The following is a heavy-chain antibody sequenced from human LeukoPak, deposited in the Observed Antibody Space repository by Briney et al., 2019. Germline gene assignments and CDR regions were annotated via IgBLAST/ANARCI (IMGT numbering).Heavy chain of an antibody. CDR3: ARDSDPYCSSTSCYRNYYYYMDV. CDR1: GFTFSSYW. J-gene: IGHJ6*03. Sequence: PGGSLRLSCAASGFTFSSYWMSWVRQAPGKGLEWVANIKQDGSEKYYVDSVKGRFTISRDNAKNSLYLQMNSLRAEDTAVYYCARDSDPYCSSTSCYRNYYYYMDVWGKGTTVTVSS. CDR2: IKQDGSEK. D-gene: IGHD2-2*01. V-gene: IGHV3-7*01.